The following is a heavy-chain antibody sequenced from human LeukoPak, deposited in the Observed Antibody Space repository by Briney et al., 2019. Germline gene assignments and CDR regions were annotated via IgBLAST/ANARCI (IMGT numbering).Heavy chain of an antibody. CDR3: ARGLNGVGAKGLQRGYYFDY. CDR1: GGSISSGSYY. CDR2: IYTSGST. J-gene: IGHJ4*02. Sequence: SQTLSLTCTVSGGSISSGSYYWSWIRQPAGKGLEWIGRIYTSGSTNYNPSLKSRVTISVDTSKNQFSLKLSSVTAADTAVYYCARGLNGVGAKGLQRGYYFDYWGQGTLVTVSS. V-gene: IGHV4-61*02. D-gene: IGHD1-26*01.